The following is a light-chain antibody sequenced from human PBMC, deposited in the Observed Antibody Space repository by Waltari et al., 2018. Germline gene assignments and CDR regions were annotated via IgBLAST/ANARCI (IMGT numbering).Light chain of an antibody. CDR2: GAS. J-gene: IGKJ5*01. V-gene: IGKV3-15*01. CDR3: QQYDTWPPV. CDR1: QSINSK. Sequence: EIMMTQSPATLSVSPGERATLSCRASQSINSKVAWYQQKPGHTPRLPIYGASTRATGISARFSGNGSGTEFTLTIRSLQSEDVALYSCQQYDTWPPVFGQGTRLEIK.